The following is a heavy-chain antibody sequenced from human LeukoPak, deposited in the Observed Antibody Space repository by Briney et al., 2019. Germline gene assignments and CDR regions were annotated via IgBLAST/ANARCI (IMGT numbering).Heavy chain of an antibody. CDR2: IRSKAYGGTT. CDR1: GFTFGDYA. J-gene: IGHJ4*02. V-gene: IGHV3-49*04. Sequence: GGSLRLSCTASGFTFGDYAMSWVRQAPGKGLEWVGFIRSKAYGGTTEYAASVKGRFTISRDDSKSIAYLQMNSLKTEDTAVYYCTRSALSRLLWFGESTYYFDYWGQGTLVTVSS. D-gene: IGHD3-10*01. CDR3: TRSALSRLLWFGESTYYFDY.